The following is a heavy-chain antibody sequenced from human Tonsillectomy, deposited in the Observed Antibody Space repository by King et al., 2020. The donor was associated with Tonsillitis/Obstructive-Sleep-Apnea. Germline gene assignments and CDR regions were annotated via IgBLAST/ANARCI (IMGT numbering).Heavy chain of an antibody. D-gene: IGHD2-2*01. J-gene: IGHJ6*03. Sequence: VQLVESGGGLVQPGRSLRLSCAASGFTFDDYAVHWVRQAPGKGLEWVSGISWDSNNIGYADSVKGRFTISRDNAKNSLYLQMNSLRAEDTALYYCAKAPGPIVVVSVATRAQGLSYYMDVWGKGTTVTVSS. V-gene: IGHV3-9*01. CDR2: ISWDSNNI. CDR1: GFTFDDYA. CDR3: AKAPGPIVVVSVATRAQGLSYYMDV.